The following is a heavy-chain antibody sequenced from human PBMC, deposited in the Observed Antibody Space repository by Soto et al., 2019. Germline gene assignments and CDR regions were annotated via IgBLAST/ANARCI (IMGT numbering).Heavy chain of an antibody. CDR1: GYTFTDYD. CDR3: AVTTGY. Sequence: QVRVVQSGAEVKKPGASVNVSCKTSGYTFTDYDINWVRQAPGQGLEWMGWVIPDHGNAGYAQQFQGRVTMTSDTSISTVFMELTNLRSEDTAVYYFAVTTGYWCQGTKVTVSS. D-gene: IGHD4-17*01. J-gene: IGHJ4*02. V-gene: IGHV1-8*01. CDR2: VIPDHGNA.